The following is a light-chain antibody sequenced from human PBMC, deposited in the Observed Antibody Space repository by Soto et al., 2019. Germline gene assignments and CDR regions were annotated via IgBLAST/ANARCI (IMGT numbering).Light chain of an antibody. V-gene: IGLV2-14*03. Sequence: QSVLTQPASVSGSPGQSITISCTGTSSDVGGYNYVSWYQHHPGKAPKLMIFDVSNRSSGVSNRFSGSKSGNTASPTISGLQPEDEADYYCSSYTTSNTRQIVFGTGTKVTVL. J-gene: IGLJ1*01. CDR2: DVS. CDR1: SSDVGGYNY. CDR3: SSYTTSNTRQIV.